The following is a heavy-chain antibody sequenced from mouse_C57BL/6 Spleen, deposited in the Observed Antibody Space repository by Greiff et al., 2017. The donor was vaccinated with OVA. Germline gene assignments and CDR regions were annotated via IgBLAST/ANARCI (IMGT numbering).Heavy chain of an antibody. J-gene: IGHJ3*01. CDR1: GFTFTDYY. CDR2: IRNKANGYTT. Sequence: EVKLEESGGGLVQPGGSLSLSCAASGFTFTDYYMSWVRQPPGKALEWLGFIRNKANGYTTEYSASVKGRFTISRDNSQSILYLQMNALRAEDSATYYCARSYGYGSGFAYWGQGTLVTVSA. CDR3: ARSYGYGSGFAY. V-gene: IGHV7-3*01. D-gene: IGHD2-2*01.